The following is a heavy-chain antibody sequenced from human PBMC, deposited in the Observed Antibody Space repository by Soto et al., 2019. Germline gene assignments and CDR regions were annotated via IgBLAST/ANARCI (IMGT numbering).Heavy chain of an antibody. CDR3: ARASFYDSSGYGRYYYGMDV. J-gene: IGHJ6*02. Sequence: SETLSLTCAVSGGSISSGGYSWSWIRQPPGKGLEWIGYIYHSGSTYYNPSLKSRVTISVDRSKNQFSLKLSSVTAADTAVYYCARASFYDSSGYGRYYYGMDVWGQGTTVTVSS. CDR2: IYHSGST. CDR1: GGSISSGGYS. D-gene: IGHD3-22*01. V-gene: IGHV4-30-2*01.